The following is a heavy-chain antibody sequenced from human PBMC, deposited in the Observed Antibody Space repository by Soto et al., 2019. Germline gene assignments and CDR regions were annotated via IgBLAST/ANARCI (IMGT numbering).Heavy chain of an antibody. D-gene: IGHD3-16*01. CDR2: TSHDGVT. CDR1: SGSIDNIYW. CDR3: ARAWGGVPDY. J-gene: IGHJ4*02. Sequence: SETLSLTCAVSSGSIDNIYWWSWVRQSPGKGLEWIGETSHDGVTNYNPSLEGRVTISIDKSKNQFSLKLSSVTAADTAVYYCARAWGGVPDYWGQGTLVTVSS. V-gene: IGHV4-4*02.